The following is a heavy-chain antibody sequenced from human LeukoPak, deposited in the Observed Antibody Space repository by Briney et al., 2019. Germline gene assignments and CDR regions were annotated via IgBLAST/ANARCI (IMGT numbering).Heavy chain of an antibody. Sequence: ASVKVSCKASGYTFTGYSMHWVRQAPGQGLECLGWINPNNGDTNYAPRFQGRVTMTSDTSISAAYMDLSSLRSDDTAIYYCARQRGGDAYDLWGQGTMVTVSS. D-gene: IGHD3-10*01. CDR1: GYTFTGYS. CDR2: INPNNGDT. J-gene: IGHJ3*01. CDR3: ARQRGGDAYDL. V-gene: IGHV1-2*02.